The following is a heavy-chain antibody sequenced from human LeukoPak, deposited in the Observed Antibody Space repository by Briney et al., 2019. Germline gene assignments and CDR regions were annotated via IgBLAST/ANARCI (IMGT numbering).Heavy chain of an antibody. V-gene: IGHV4-4*02. D-gene: IGHD1-26*01. CDR1: TVSGSSGNF. Sequence: SETLSLTCALSTVSGSSGNFWSWVRPPPGEGLEWIGEVHKNGRTNYNPSLKTRVTISIDASKNQLSLELTSVTAADTAVYYCARELLGAPTPGAYWGQGTRVTVSS. J-gene: IGHJ4*02. CDR3: ARELLGAPTPGAY. CDR2: VHKNGRT.